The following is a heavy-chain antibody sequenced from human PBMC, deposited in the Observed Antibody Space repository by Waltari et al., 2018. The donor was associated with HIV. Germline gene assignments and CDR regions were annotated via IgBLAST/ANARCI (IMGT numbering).Heavy chain of an antibody. J-gene: IGHJ4*02. CDR1: GSSFASYW. Sequence: EVQLVQSGAEVKKPGESLTISCKGSGSSFASYWIGWVRQRPGKGLEWVGSFYPGDSSARYSPSLQGQVTMSDDKSINTAHLHWSSLKASDTAMYYCARHTKYTFADWGQGSLVTVSS. CDR3: ARHTKYTFAD. CDR2: FYPGDSSA. D-gene: IGHD2-2*01. V-gene: IGHV5-51*01.